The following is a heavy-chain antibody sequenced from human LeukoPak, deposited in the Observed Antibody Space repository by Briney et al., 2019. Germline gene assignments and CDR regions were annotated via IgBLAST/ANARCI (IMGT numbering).Heavy chain of an antibody. CDR1: GFTFSSYG. CDR3: AKSRGCSSTSCLVDY. CDR2: ISYDGSNK. D-gene: IGHD2-2*01. J-gene: IGHJ4*02. Sequence: GRSLRLSCAASGFTFSSYGMLWVRQAPGKGLEWVAVISYDGSNKYYADSVKGRFTVSRDNSKNTLYLQMNSLRAEDAAVYYCAKSRGCSSTSCLVDYWGQGTLVTVSS. V-gene: IGHV3-30*18.